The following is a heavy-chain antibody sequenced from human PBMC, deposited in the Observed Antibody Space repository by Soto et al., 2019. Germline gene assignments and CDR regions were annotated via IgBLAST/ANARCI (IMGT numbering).Heavy chain of an antibody. V-gene: IGHV3-53*01. CDR3: ARSYGPTRGFDY. Sequence: GGSLRLSCAASGFTVSSNYMSWVRQAPGKGLEWVSVIYSGGSTYYADSVEGRFTISRDNSKNTLYLQMNSLRAEDTAVYYCARSYGPTRGFDYWGQGTLVTVSS. CDR2: IYSGGST. J-gene: IGHJ4*02. D-gene: IGHD5-18*01. CDR1: GFTVSSNY.